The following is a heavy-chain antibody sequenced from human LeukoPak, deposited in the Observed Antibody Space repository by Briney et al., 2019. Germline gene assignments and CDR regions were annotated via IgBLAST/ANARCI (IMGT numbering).Heavy chain of an antibody. CDR3: AKEFTKE. J-gene: IGHJ4*02. D-gene: IGHD1-1*01. Sequence: GGSLRPSFAASGFTFSTFGMRWVRQTSGKGMEWVSGISSSGDSAYYADSVKGRFTISRDNSKSTLFLQMNSLRAEDTALYYCAKEFTKEWGQGTLVTVSS. CDR2: ISSSGDSA. CDR1: GFTFSTFG. V-gene: IGHV3-23*01.